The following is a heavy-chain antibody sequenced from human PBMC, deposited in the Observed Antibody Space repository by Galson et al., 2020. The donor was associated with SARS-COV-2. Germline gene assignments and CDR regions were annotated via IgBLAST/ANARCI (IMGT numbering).Heavy chain of an antibody. Sequence: GESLKISCKGSGYSFTSYWIGWVRQMPGKGLEWMGIIYPGDSDTRYSPSFQGQVTISADKSISTAYLQWSSLKASDTAMYYCARNSWGYSGYDYYYYGMDVWGQGTTVTVSS. D-gene: IGHD5-12*01. CDR3: ARNSWGYSGYDYYYYGMDV. CDR2: IYPGDSDT. V-gene: IGHV5-51*01. J-gene: IGHJ6*02. CDR1: GYSFTSYW.